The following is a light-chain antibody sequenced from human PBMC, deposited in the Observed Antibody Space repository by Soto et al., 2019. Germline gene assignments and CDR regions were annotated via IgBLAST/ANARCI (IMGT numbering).Light chain of an antibody. CDR2: KAS. V-gene: IGKV1-5*03. Sequence: EIQMTLSPVTLSVSGPVTVTITCRASQSISIWLAWYQQKPGKAPKILIYKASSLESGVQSRFSGSGSGTEFTLTISCLQPDDFAPYYFQQYSTDNPRTFGQGTNAEI. CDR1: QSISIW. J-gene: IGKJ1*01. CDR3: QQYSTDNPRT.